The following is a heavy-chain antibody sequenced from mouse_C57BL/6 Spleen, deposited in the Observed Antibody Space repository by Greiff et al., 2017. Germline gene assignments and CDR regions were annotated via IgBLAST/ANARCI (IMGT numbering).Heavy chain of an antibody. V-gene: IGHV5-6*01. J-gene: IGHJ2*01. CDR3: ARHSFDY. CDR2: ISSGGSYT. CDR1: GFTFSSYG. Sequence: EVHLVESGGDLVKPGGSLKLSCAASGFTFSSYGMSWVRQAPDKRLEWVATISSGGSYTYYPDSVKGRFTISRDNAKNTLYLQMSSLKSEDTAMYYCARHSFDYWGQGTTLTVSS.